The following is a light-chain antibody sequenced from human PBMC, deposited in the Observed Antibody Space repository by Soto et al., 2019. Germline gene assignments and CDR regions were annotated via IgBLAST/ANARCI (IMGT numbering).Light chain of an antibody. J-gene: IGKJ3*01. Sequence: DIQMTQSPSSLSASVGDRVAITCRARQGISNYLAWYQQKPGKVSKILIYAASTLQSGVPSLFSGSGSGTDFTLTISSLQPEDVATYYCQKYNSASFTFGPGTKVDIK. V-gene: IGKV1-27*01. CDR3: QKYNSASFT. CDR1: QGISNY. CDR2: AAS.